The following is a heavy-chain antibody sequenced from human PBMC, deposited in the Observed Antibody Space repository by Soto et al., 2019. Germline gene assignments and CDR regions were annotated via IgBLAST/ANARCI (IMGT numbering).Heavy chain of an antibody. D-gene: IGHD5-12*01. J-gene: IGHJ4*02. CDR1: GFTFSSYA. V-gene: IGHV3-30-3*01. CDR2: ISYDGSNK. CDR3: ARDQLDARGFSGYDYGGVY. Sequence: QVQLVESGGGVVQPGRSLRLSCAASGFTFSSYAMHWVRQAPGKGLEWVAVISYDGSNKYYADSVKGRFTISRDNSKNTLYLQMNSLRAEDTAVYYCARDQLDARGFSGYDYGGVYWGQGTLVTVSS.